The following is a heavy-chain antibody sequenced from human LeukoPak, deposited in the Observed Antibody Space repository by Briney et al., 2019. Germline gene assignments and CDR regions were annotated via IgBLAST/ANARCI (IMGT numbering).Heavy chain of an antibody. J-gene: IGHJ4*02. D-gene: IGHD2-8*01. V-gene: IGHV3-64D*06. CDR2: IGGNGDTT. CDR1: VFTFSAFS. Sequence: GRSLRLSCSASVFTFSAFSMHWLRQAPGKGPEYVSAIGGNGDTTYYADSVRGRFTTSRDNSKNILYLQMSSLRDGDTAVYYCEKAGGYCTTCLDFWGQGTLVTVSS. CDR3: EKAGGYCTTCLDF.